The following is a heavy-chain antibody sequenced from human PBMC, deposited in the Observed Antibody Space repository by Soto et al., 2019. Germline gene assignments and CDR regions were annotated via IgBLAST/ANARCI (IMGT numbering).Heavy chain of an antibody. D-gene: IGHD3-16*02. V-gene: IGHV3-23*01. CDR2: VSGSGDRT. CDR1: GFSFNIYA. CDR3: AKASTYEYVWGSFRYYFDH. J-gene: IGHJ4*02. Sequence: GGSLRLSCAASGFSFNIYAMSWVRQAPGRGLEWVSGVSGSGDRTHYVDSVKGRFTLSRDNVKNTLYLQMNSLRAEDTAVYYCAKASTYEYVWGSFRYYFDHWGQGVLVTVSS.